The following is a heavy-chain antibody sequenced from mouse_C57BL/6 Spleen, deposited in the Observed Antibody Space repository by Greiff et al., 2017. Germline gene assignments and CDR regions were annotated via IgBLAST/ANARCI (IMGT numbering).Heavy chain of an antibody. V-gene: IGHV1-22*01. CDR1: GYTFTDYN. CDR2: LNPNNGGT. Sequence: VQLQQSGPELVKPGASVKMSCKASGYTFTDYNMHWVKQSHGKSLEWIGYLNPNNGGTSYNQKFKGKATLTVNKSSSTAYMELRSLTSEDSAVYYCARERNYGSSYVGWYFDVWGTGTTVTVSS. J-gene: IGHJ1*03. D-gene: IGHD1-1*01. CDR3: ARERNYGSSYVGWYFDV.